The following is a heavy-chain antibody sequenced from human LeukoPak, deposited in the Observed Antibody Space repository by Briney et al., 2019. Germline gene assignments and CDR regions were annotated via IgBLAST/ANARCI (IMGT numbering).Heavy chain of an antibody. V-gene: IGHV1-46*01. Sequence: GASVKVSCKASGYTFTSYYMHWVRQAPGQGLEGMGIFNPSGGSTSYAQKFQGRVTMTRDTSTSTVYIELSSLRSEDTAVYYCARGDRLRYFDWLLSDFDYWGQGTLVTVSS. J-gene: IGHJ4*02. D-gene: IGHD3-9*01. CDR2: FNPSGGST. CDR1: GYTFTSYY. CDR3: ARGDRLRYFDWLLSDFDY.